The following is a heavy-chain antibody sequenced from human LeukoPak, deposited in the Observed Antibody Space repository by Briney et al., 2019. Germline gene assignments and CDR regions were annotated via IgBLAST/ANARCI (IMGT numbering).Heavy chain of an antibody. CDR2: TSGSGGST. CDR1: GFSLSSYA. CDR3: AKTIFGVYNWFDP. V-gene: IGHV3-23*01. Sequence: GGSLRLSCTVSGFSLSSYAMSWVRQAPGKGLEWVSATSGSGGSTYYADSVKGRFTISRDNSKNTLYLQMNSLRAEDTAVYYCAKTIFGVYNWFDPWGQGTLVTVSS. D-gene: IGHD3-3*01. J-gene: IGHJ5*02.